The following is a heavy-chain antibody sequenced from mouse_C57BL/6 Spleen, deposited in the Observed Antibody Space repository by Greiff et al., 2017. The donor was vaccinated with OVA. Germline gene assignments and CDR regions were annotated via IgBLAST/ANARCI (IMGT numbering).Heavy chain of an antibody. CDR2: IHPNSGST. CDR1: GYTFTSYW. CDR3: ARSGATTVAGLFDY. Sequence: QVQLQQPGAELVKPGASVKLSCKASGYTFTSYWMHWVKQRPGQGLEWIGMIHPNSGSTNYNEKFKSKATLTVDKSSSTAYMQLSSLTSEDSAVYDCARSGATTVAGLFDYWGQGTTLTVSS. V-gene: IGHV1-64*01. J-gene: IGHJ2*01. D-gene: IGHD1-1*01.